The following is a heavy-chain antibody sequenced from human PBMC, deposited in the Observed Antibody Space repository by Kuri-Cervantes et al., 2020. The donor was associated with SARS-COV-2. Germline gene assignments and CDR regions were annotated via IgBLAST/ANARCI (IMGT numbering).Heavy chain of an antibody. CDR1: GFTFRNYW. J-gene: IGHJ4*02. Sequence: GESLKISCGASGFTFRNYWMSWVRQAPGQGLEWVANIKQDGSEKHYVDSMKGRFTLSRDNAKNMLFLQMNSLRAEDTAVYYCVRDGDHWNFDYWGRGTLVTVSS. CDR2: IKQDGSEK. CDR3: VRDGDHWNFDY. D-gene: IGHD1-1*01. V-gene: IGHV3-7*01.